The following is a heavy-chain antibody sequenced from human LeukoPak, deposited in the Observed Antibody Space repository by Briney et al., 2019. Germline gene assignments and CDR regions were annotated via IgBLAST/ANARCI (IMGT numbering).Heavy chain of an antibody. CDR1: GFTLSSYA. CDR2: MSYDGSNK. D-gene: IGHD3-10*01. V-gene: IGHV3-30*14. Sequence: GGSLRLSCAASGFTLSSYAMHWVRQAPGKGLEWVSVMSYDGSNKYYADSVKGRFTISRDNSKNTLYLQMNSLRAEDTAVYYCARVSWYGSGNSINFDCWGQGALVSVSS. CDR3: ARVSWYGSGNSINFDC. J-gene: IGHJ4*02.